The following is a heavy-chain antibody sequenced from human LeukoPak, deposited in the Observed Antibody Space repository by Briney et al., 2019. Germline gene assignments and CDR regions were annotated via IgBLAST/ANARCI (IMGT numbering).Heavy chain of an antibody. CDR2: IETGGAST. CDR3: ARDDYGGNSAFDY. Sequence: GGSLRLSCAASGFTFSSYGMSWVRQAPGKGLEWVSAIETGGASTYYADSVKGRFSISRDNSKNTLYLQMNSLRAEDTAVYYCARDDYGGNSAFDYWGQGTLVTVSS. V-gene: IGHV3-23*01. CDR1: GFTFSSYG. J-gene: IGHJ4*02. D-gene: IGHD4-23*01.